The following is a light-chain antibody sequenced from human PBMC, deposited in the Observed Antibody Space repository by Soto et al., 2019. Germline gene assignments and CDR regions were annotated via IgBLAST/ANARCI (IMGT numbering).Light chain of an antibody. J-gene: IGLJ2*01. CDR3: GTCDSSLSAVV. Sequence: QSVLTQPPSVSAAPGQKVTISCSGSSSNIGNNNVSWYQHLPGTAPKLLIYESNKRPSGIPDRFSGSKSGTSATLGITGLQTGDEADYYCGTCDSSLSAVVFGGGTKLTVL. V-gene: IGLV1-51*01. CDR2: ESN. CDR1: SSNIGNNN.